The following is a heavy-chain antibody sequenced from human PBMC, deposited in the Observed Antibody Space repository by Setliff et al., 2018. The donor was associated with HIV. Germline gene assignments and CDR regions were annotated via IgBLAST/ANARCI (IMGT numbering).Heavy chain of an antibody. D-gene: IGHD4-17*01. Sequence: PGGSLRLSCKVSGFSISAYAMSWVRRAPGKGLEWLSVVLRGGSPTYYADSVKGRFTISRDESKNTVYLEMRSLRAEDTAVYYCARTYYGGNYWGQGALVTVS. CDR2: VLRGGSPT. CDR1: GFSISAYA. V-gene: IGHV3-23*03. J-gene: IGHJ4*02. CDR3: ARTYYGGNY.